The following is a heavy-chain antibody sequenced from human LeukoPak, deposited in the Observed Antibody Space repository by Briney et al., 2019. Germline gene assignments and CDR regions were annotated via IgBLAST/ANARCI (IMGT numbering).Heavy chain of an antibody. D-gene: IGHD2-2*01. Sequence: GGSLRLSCAASGFTFDDYGMSWVRQAPGKGLEWVSSISSSSSYIYYADSVKGRFTISRDNAKNSLYLQMNSLRAEDTAVYYCAKTSGAVVVPAATLYYWGQGTLVTVSS. CDR2: ISSSSSYI. CDR3: AKTSGAVVVPAATLYY. V-gene: IGHV3-21*01. CDR1: GFTFDDYG. J-gene: IGHJ4*02.